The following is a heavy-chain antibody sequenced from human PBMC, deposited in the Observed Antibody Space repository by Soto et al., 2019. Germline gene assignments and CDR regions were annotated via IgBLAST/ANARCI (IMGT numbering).Heavy chain of an antibody. J-gene: IGHJ6*02. Sequence: GGSLRLSCIASGFTFSDYYMSWIRQAPGKGLQWASYIGSGSSYTKYADSVKGRFTISRDNAKNSLYLQMSSLRAEETAVYYCARDGSRYCSTTSCLNGYYYYGMDVWGQGTTVTVSS. CDR3: ARDGSRYCSTTSCLNGYYYYGMDV. CDR2: IGSGSSYT. D-gene: IGHD2-2*01. V-gene: IGHV3-11*06. CDR1: GFTFSDYY.